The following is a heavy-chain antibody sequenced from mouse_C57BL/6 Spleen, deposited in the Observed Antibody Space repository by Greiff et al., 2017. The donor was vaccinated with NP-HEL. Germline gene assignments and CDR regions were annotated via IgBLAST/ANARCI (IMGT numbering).Heavy chain of an antibody. D-gene: IGHD1-1*01. Sequence: EVKLVESGPGLVKPSQSLSLTCSVTGYSITSGYYWNWIRQFPGNKLEWMGYISYDGSNNYNPSLKNRISITRDTSKNQFCLKLNSVTTEDTATYYGAREDYGSSPYYAMDYWGQGTSVTVSS. V-gene: IGHV3-6*01. CDR3: AREDYGSSPYYAMDY. J-gene: IGHJ4*01. CDR1: GYSITSGYY. CDR2: ISYDGSN.